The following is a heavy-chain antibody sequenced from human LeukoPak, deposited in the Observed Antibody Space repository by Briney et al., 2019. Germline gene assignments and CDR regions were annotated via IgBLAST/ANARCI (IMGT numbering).Heavy chain of an antibody. CDR1: GYTFTSYG. J-gene: IGHJ6*03. Sequence: GASVKVSCKASGYTFTSYGISWVRQAPGQGLEWMGWISAYNGNTNYAQKLQGRVTMTTDTSTSTAYMELRSLRSDDTAVYYCARVVVVPAAIIHYYYYMDVWGKGTTVTVSS. CDR3: ARVVVVPAAIIHYYYYMDV. CDR2: ISAYNGNT. D-gene: IGHD2-2*02. V-gene: IGHV1-18*01.